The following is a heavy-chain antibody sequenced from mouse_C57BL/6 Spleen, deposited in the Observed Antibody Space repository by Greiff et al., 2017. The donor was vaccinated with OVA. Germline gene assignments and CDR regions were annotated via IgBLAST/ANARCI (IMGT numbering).Heavy chain of an antibody. V-gene: IGHV5-6*01. J-gene: IGHJ2*01. Sequence: EVNVVESGGDLVKPGGSLKLSCAASGFTFSSYGMSWVRQTPDKRLEWVATISSGGSYTYYPDSVKGRFTISRDNAKNTLYLQMSSLKSEDTAMYYCARQRDYDWGDYWGQGTTLTVSS. CDR3: ARQRDYDWGDY. CDR2: ISSGGSYT. CDR1: GFTFSSYG. D-gene: IGHD2-4*01.